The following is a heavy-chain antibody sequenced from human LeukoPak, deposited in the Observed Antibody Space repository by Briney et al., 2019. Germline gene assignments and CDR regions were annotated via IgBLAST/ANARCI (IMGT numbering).Heavy chain of an antibody. D-gene: IGHD5-12*01. Sequence: ASMKVSCKTSGYSFSGHYMHWVRQAPGQGLEWMGWINPNSGGTNYPQKFQGRVTMTRDTSISTAYMELSRLTSDDTAVYYCARGEPGYSGYEDFDYWGQGTLVTVSS. CDR3: ARGEPGYSGYEDFDY. J-gene: IGHJ4*02. CDR1: GYSFSGHY. V-gene: IGHV1-2*02. CDR2: INPNSGGT.